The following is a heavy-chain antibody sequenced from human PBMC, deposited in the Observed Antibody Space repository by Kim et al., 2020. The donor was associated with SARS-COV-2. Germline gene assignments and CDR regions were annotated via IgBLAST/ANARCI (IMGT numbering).Heavy chain of an antibody. Sequence: YSPSFQGQVTISADKSISTAYLQWSSLKASDTAMYYCASYGSGRFDAFDIWGQGTMVTVSS. V-gene: IGHV5-51*01. J-gene: IGHJ3*02. D-gene: IGHD3-10*01. CDR3: ASYGSGRFDAFDI.